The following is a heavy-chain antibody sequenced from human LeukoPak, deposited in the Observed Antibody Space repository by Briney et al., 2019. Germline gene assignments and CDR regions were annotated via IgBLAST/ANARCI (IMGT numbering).Heavy chain of an antibody. CDR3: ARRYREFDY. V-gene: IGHV4-38-2*02. CDR2: IYHSRST. D-gene: IGHD5-12*01. J-gene: IGHJ4*02. Sequence: SETLSLTCTVSGYSIGSGYYWGWIRQPPGQGLEWIGSIYHSRSTYYNPSLKSRVTISVDTSKNQFSLKLSSVTAADTAVYYCARRYREFDYWGQGTLVTVSS. CDR1: GYSIGSGYY.